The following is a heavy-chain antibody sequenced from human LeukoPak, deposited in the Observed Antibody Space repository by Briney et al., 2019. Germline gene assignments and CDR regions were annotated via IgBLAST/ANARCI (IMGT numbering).Heavy chain of an antibody. CDR1: GFTFRSYG. CDR3: ARRGMVRGVIVHDY. Sequence: PGGSLRLSCAASGFTFRSYGMHWVRQAPGKGLEWVAFIRYDGSNKYYADSVKGRFTISRDNSKNTLYLQKNSLRAEDTAVYYCARRGMVRGVIVHDYWGQGTLVTVSS. J-gene: IGHJ4*02. D-gene: IGHD3-10*01. V-gene: IGHV3-30*02. CDR2: IRYDGSNK.